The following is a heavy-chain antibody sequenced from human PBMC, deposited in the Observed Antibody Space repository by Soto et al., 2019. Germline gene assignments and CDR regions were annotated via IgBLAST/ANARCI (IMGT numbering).Heavy chain of an antibody. CDR3: ARGWGSGNGVAPGDYCGMDV. J-gene: IGHJ6*02. CDR1: GGTFSSYA. D-gene: IGHD3-3*01. Sequence: QVQLVQSGAEVKKPGSSVKVSCKASGGTFSSYAISWVRQAPGQGLEWMGGIIPIFGTANYAQKFQGRVTITADASTSTAYMELSSLRSEDTAVYDCARGWGSGNGVAPGDYCGMDVWGQGTTVTVSS. CDR2: IIPIFGTA. V-gene: IGHV1-69*12.